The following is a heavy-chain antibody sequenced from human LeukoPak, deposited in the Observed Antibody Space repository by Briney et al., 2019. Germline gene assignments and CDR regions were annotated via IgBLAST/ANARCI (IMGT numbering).Heavy chain of an antibody. V-gene: IGHV3-66*04. J-gene: IGHJ5*02. D-gene: IGHD3-10*01. Sequence: PGGSLRLSCAASGFIVSQNYMSWVRQAPGKGLEWVSVIFRGDDTNYLDSVKGRFTIFRDNSKNTLYLQMNSLTAEDTAVYYCARHVWFGEHNGHENWFDPWGQGTLVIVSS. CDR3: ARHVWFGEHNGHENWFDP. CDR1: GFIVSQNY. CDR2: IFRGDDT.